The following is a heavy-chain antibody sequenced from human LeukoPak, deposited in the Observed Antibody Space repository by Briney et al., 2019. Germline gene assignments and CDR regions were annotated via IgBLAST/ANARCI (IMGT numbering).Heavy chain of an antibody. CDR2: IYYSGTT. CDR3: ARCHNFWSRYYPNWFDP. CDR1: GGSISSSSYY. D-gene: IGHD3-3*01. J-gene: IGHJ5*02. Sequence: SETLSLTCTVSGGSISSSSYYWGWIRQPPGKGLEWIGSIYYSGTTYYNPSLKSRVIISVDTSKNQFSLKLSSVTAADTAVYYCARCHNFWSRYYPNWFDPWGQGTLVTVSS. V-gene: IGHV4-39*01.